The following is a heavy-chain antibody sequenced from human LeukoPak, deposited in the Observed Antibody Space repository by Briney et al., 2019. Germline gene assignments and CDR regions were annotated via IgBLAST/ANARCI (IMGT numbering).Heavy chain of an antibody. Sequence: PGGSLRLSCAASGFTFSSYEMNWVRQAPGKGLEWVAYISSSGSTIYYAHSVKGRFTISRDNAKDSLYLQMNSLRAEDTAVYYCARIEHYYYYRDVWGKGTTVTVSS. D-gene: IGHD5-24*01. V-gene: IGHV3-48*03. J-gene: IGHJ6*03. CDR1: GFTFSSYE. CDR3: ARIEHYYYYRDV. CDR2: ISSSGSTI.